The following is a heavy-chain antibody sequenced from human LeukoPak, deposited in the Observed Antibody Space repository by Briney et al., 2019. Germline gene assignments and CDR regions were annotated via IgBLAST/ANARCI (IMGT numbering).Heavy chain of an antibody. V-gene: IGHV3-23*01. D-gene: IGHD4-11*01. J-gene: IGHJ6*03. CDR3: ARDGDYSNYYYYYMDV. CDR2: ISGSGGST. CDR1: GFTFSSYA. Sequence: GGXLRLSCAASGFTFSSYAMSWVRQAPGKGLEWVSAISGSGGSTYYADSIKGRFTISRDNAKNSLYLQMNSLRAEDTAVYYCARDGDYSNYYYYYMDVWGKGTTVTVSS.